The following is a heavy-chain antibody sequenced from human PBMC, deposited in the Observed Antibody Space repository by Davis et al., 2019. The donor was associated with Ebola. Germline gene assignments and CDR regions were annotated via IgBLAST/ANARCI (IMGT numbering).Heavy chain of an antibody. J-gene: IGHJ6*02. Sequence: AALVKVSCKASGGTFSSYAISWVRQAPGQGLEWMGGIIPIFGTANYAQKFQGRVTITADESTSTAYMELSSLRSEDTAVYYCARETGLRSYGMDVWGQGTTVTVSS. CDR1: GGTFSSYA. CDR2: IIPIFGTA. CDR3: ARETGLRSYGMDV. D-gene: IGHD7-27*01. V-gene: IGHV1-69*13.